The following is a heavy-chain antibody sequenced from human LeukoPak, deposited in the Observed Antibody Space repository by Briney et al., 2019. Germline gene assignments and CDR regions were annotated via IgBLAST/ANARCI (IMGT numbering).Heavy chain of an antibody. D-gene: IGHD5-18*01. CDR3: AKGGYAFDY. Sequence: EAGGPLRLSCAASGFTFSSYGMHWVRQAPGKGLEWVAVISYDGSNKYYADSVKGRFTISRDNSKNTLYLQMNSLRAEDTAVYYCAKGGYAFDYWGQGTLVTVSS. V-gene: IGHV3-30*18. J-gene: IGHJ4*02. CDR2: ISYDGSNK. CDR1: GFTFSSYG.